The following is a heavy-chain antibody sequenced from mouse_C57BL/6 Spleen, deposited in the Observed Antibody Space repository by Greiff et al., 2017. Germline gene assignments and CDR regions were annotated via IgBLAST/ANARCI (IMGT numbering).Heavy chain of an antibody. CDR3: VRERARDYDGEDY. J-gene: IGHJ4*01. D-gene: IGHD2-4*01. CDR2: INPNNGGT. Sequence: EVKLQQSGPELVKPGASVKISCKASGYTFTDYYMNWVKQSHGKSLEWIGDINPNNGGTSYNQKFKGKATLTVDKSSSTAYMELRSLTSEDSAVYYCVRERARDYDGEDYWGQGTSVTVSA. CDR1: GYTFTDYY. V-gene: IGHV1-26*01.